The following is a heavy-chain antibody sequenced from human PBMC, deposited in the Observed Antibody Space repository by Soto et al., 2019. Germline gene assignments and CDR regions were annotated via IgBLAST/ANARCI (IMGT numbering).Heavy chain of an antibody. CDR2: IYYSGST. CDR1: GCSISSGGYY. CDR3: ARGSSIAGLYYGMDV. V-gene: IGHV4-31*03. Sequence: PSETLSLTCTVSGCSISSGGYYWSWIRQHPGKGLEWIGYIYYSGSTYYNPSLKSRVTISLDTSKNQFSLKLSSVTAADTAVYYCARGSSIAGLYYGMDVWGQGTTVTVSS. J-gene: IGHJ6*02. D-gene: IGHD6-6*01.